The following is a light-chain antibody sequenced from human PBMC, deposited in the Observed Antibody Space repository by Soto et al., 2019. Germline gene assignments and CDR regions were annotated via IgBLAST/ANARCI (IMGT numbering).Light chain of an antibody. V-gene: IGKV3-15*01. J-gene: IGKJ4*01. CDR3: QQYIRWPLT. CDR2: GAS. CDR1: QSVSSN. Sequence: DIVMTQSPATLSVSPGERATLSCRASQSVSSNLAWYQQKPGQAPSLLIYGASTRATGTPARFSGSGSGTEFTLTISSLQSEDFAVYYCQQYIRWPLTLGGGTKVDIK.